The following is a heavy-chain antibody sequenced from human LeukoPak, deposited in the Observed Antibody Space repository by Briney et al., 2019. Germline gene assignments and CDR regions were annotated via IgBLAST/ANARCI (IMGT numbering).Heavy chain of an antibody. Sequence: SVGSLRLSCTASGFTFSSYGMHWVRQAPGKGLECLAVISDDGSDKYYVDSVKGRFTISRDNSKNTLYLQMNSLRPEDTAVYYCTKAKVAVAGGFDYWGQGTLVTVSS. J-gene: IGHJ4*02. V-gene: IGHV3-30*18. CDR1: GFTFSSYG. D-gene: IGHD6-19*01. CDR2: ISDDGSDK. CDR3: TKAKVAVAGGFDY.